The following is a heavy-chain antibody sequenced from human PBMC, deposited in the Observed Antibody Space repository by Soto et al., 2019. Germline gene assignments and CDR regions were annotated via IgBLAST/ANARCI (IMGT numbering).Heavy chain of an antibody. V-gene: IGHV4-61*01. J-gene: IGHJ6*02. D-gene: IGHD2-15*01. CDR2: IYYSGST. Sequence: SETLSLTCTVSGGSVSSGSYYWSWIRQPPGKGLEWIGYIYYSGSTNYNPSLKSRVTISVDTSKNQFSLKLSSVTAADTAVYYCAREIYCSGGSCQTGMSYYYYGMDVWGQGTTVTVSS. CDR3: AREIYCSGGSCQTGMSYYYYGMDV. CDR1: GGSVSSGSYY.